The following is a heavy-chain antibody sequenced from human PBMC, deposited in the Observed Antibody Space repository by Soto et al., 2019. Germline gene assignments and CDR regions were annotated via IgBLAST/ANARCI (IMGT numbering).Heavy chain of an antibody. J-gene: IGHJ4*02. CDR2: ISGSGGST. CDR1: GFTFSTYA. D-gene: IGHD6-19*01. Sequence: PGWSMRLSCAASGFTFSTYAMSWVRQAPGKGLEWVSAISGSGGSTYYADSVKGRFTISRDNSKNTLYLQMNSLRAEDTAVYYCAKDRRRSHRGIAVAGTFFFQFDSWGQGTLVTSPQ. V-gene: IGHV3-23*01. CDR3: AKDRRRSHRGIAVAGTFFFQFDS.